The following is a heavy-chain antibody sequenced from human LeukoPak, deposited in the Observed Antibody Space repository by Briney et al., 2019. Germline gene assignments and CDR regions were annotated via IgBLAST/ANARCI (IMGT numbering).Heavy chain of an antibody. CDR1: GFTFSSYG. V-gene: IGHV3-30*02. D-gene: IGHD2-8*02. J-gene: IGHJ4*02. CDR2: IRYDGSNK. Sequence: GGSLRLSCAASGFTFSSYGMHWVRQAPGKGLEWVAFIRYDGSNKYYADSVKGRFTISRDNSKNTLYLQMNSLRAEDTAVYYCAALQVVPVDYWGQGTLVTVSS. CDR3: AALQVVPVDY.